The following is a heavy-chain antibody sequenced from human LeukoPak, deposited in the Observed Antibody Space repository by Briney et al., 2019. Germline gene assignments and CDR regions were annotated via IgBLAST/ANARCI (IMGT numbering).Heavy chain of an antibody. CDR1: GYTFTGYY. D-gene: IGHD3-10*01. J-gene: IGHJ6*02. Sequence: ASVKVSCKASGYTFTGYYMHWVRQAPGQGLEWMGWINPNSGGTNYAQKFQGRVTMTRDTSINTAYMELSRLRSDDTAVYYCARDQITMVRGVIIRCGMDVWGQGTTVTVSS. V-gene: IGHV1-2*02. CDR2: INPNSGGT. CDR3: ARDQITMVRGVIIRCGMDV.